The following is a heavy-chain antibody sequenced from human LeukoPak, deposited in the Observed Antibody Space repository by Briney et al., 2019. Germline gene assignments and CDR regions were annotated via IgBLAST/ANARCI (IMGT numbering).Heavy chain of an antibody. CDR3: ARDPPSRYCSSTSCPFGP. CDR1: GVTVSSNY. V-gene: IGHV3-53*01. Sequence: GGSLRLSCAASGVTVSSNYMSWVRQAPGKGLEGGSGMYSGGSTYYADSVKGRFTISRDNSKNTLYRQMNSLRAEATAVYYCARDPPSRYCSSTSCPFGPWGQGTLVTVSS. D-gene: IGHD2-2*01. CDR2: MYSGGST. J-gene: IGHJ5*02.